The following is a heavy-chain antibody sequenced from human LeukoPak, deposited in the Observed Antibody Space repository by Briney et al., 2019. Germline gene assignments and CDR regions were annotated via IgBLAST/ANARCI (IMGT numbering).Heavy chain of an antibody. Sequence: QAAGSLRLSCAASGFTFSSYAMSWVRQAPGKGLEWVSAISGSGGSTYYAASVKGRFTISRDNSKNTLYLQMNSLRAEGTAVYYCAKGGLEWLSHFDYWGQGTLVTVSS. CDR2: ISGSGGST. CDR1: GFTFSSYA. V-gene: IGHV3-23*01. J-gene: IGHJ4*02. D-gene: IGHD3-3*01. CDR3: AKGGLEWLSHFDY.